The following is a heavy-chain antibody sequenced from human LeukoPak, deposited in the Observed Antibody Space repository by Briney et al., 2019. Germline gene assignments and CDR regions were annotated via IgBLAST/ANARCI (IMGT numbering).Heavy chain of an antibody. CDR2: ISSSSSYI. J-gene: IGHJ4*02. CDR1: GFTFSSYS. V-gene: IGHV3-21*01. Sequence: GESLRLSCAASGFTFSSYSMNSVRQAPGKELECVSSISSSSSYIYYADSVKGRFTISRDNAKNSLYLQMNSLRAEDTAVYYCARVPGDYWGQGTLVTVSS. CDR3: ARVPGDY.